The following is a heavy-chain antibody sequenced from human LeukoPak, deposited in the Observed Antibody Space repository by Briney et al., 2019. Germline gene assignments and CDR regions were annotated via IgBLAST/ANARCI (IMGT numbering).Heavy chain of an antibody. J-gene: IGHJ4*02. Sequence: SGGSLRLSCAASGFTFSGHNMNWVRQAPRKGLEWISFVSISSGTIYYADSVKGRFRISRDNAKSSLDLEMNSLRAEDTAVYYCARAMSTFGGVRNYFDSWGQGTLVTVSS. CDR1: GFTFSGHN. V-gene: IGHV3-48*04. D-gene: IGHD3-16*01. CDR3: ARAMSTFGGVRNYFDS. CDR2: VSISSGTI.